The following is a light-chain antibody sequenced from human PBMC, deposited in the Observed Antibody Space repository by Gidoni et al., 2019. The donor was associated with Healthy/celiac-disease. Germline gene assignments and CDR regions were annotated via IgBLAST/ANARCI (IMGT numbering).Light chain of an antibody. Sequence: IQLTQSPSSLSASVGDRVTISCRASQGISSYLAWYQQKPGTAPKLLIYAASTLQSGVPARFSGSGSGTDFTLTINSLQPEDFATYYCQQLNSYPRTFGGGTKVEIK. CDR3: QQLNSYPRT. CDR1: QGISSY. J-gene: IGKJ4*01. CDR2: AAS. V-gene: IGKV1-9*01.